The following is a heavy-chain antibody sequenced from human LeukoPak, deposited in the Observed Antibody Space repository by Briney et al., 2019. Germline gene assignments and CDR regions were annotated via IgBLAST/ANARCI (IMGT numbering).Heavy chain of an antibody. D-gene: IGHD2-2*01. V-gene: IGHV4-59*01. CDR2: IIYSGST. Sequence: SETLSLTCSVSGGSISSDYWSWIRQPPEKGLEWIGYIIYSGSTKYNPSPKSRLPISVDTSKNQFSLKLSSVTAADTAVYYCAREYCTRTTCYLDYWGQGTLVTVSS. CDR1: GGSISSDY. CDR3: AREYCTRTTCYLDY. J-gene: IGHJ4*02.